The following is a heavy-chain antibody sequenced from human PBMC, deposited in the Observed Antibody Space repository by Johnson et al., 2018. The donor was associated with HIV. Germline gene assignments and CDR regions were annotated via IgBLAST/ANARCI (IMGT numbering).Heavy chain of an antibody. CDR3: ARAGKTVTFDI. V-gene: IGHV3-66*01. Sequence: VQLVESGGGLVQPGGSLRLSCAASGFTVSSNYMSWFRPAPGNGLECVSVIYSGGRTSYASSVQGRFTISRDNSKNTLYLQMNSLRAEDTAVYYCARAGKTVTFDIWGQGTMVTVSS. CDR2: IYSGGRT. J-gene: IGHJ3*02. CDR1: GFTVSSNY. D-gene: IGHD1-14*01.